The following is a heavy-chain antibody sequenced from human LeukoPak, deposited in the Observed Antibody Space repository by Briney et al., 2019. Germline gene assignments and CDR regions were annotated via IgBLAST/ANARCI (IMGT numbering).Heavy chain of an antibody. CDR3: ARVGGVQLWFDY. J-gene: IGHJ4*02. Sequence: GGSLRLSCAASGFTFSSYAMSWVRQAPGKGLEWVSAISGSGGSTYYADSVKGRFTISRDNAKNSLYLQMNSLRAEDTAVYYCARVGGVQLWFDYWGQGTLVTVSS. V-gene: IGHV3-23*01. D-gene: IGHD5-18*01. CDR1: GFTFSSYA. CDR2: ISGSGGST.